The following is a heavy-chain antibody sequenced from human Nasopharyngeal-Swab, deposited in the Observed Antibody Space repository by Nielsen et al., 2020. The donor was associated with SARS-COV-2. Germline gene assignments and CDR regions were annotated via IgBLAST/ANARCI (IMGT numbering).Heavy chain of an antibody. Sequence: VRQMPGKGLEWMGWINSNSGGTNYAQKFQGWVTMTRDTSISTAYMELSRLRSDDTAVYYCARAAKGYCSSTSCYSIPEYYYYYMDVWGKGTTVTVSS. CDR3: ARAAKGYCSSTSCYSIPEYYYYYMDV. D-gene: IGHD2-2*01. J-gene: IGHJ6*03. V-gene: IGHV1-2*04. CDR2: INSNSGGT.